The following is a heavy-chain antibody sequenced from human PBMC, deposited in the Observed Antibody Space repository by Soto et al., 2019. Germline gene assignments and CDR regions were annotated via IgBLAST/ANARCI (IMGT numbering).Heavy chain of an antibody. V-gene: IGHV3-23*01. CDR1: GFTFSSYA. CDR2: ISGSGGST. Sequence: GASLRLSCAASGFTFSSYAMSWVRQAPGKGLEWVSAISGSGGSTYYADSVKGRFTISRDNSKNTLYLQMNSLRAEDTAVYYCAKGYSYGPIGRYYGMDVWGQGTTVTVSS. J-gene: IGHJ6*02. CDR3: AKGYSYGPIGRYYGMDV. D-gene: IGHD5-18*01.